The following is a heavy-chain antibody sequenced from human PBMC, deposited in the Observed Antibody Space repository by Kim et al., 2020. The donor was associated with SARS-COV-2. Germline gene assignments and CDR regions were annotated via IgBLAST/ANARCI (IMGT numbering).Heavy chain of an antibody. D-gene: IGHD3-10*01. CDR3: ARGDFGITMVRGVIAPTWDY. V-gene: IGHV4-34*01. J-gene: IGHJ4*02. CDR2: INHSGST. Sequence: SETLSLTCAVYGGSFSGYYWSWIRQPPGKGLEWIGEINHSGSTNYNPSLKSRVTISVDTSKNQFSLKLSSVTAADTAVYYCARGDFGITMVRGVIAPTWDYWGQGTLVTVSS. CDR1: GGSFSGYY.